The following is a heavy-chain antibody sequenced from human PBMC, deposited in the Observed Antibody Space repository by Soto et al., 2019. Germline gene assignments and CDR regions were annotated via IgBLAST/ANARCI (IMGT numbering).Heavy chain of an antibody. J-gene: IGHJ3*02. D-gene: IGHD1-1*01. CDR2: ISSSSSYI. CDR3: ARTGTTNAFDI. V-gene: IGHV3-21*01. CDR1: GCTFGIYS. Sequence: GSLRVSWTASGCTFGIYSVHCVRQAPGKGLEWVSSISSSSSYIYYADSVKGRFTISRDNAKNPLYLQMNSLRAEDTAVYYCARTGTTNAFDIWGQGAMVTVSS.